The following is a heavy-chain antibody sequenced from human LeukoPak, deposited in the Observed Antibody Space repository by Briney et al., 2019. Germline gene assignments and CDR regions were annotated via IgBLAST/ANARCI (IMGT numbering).Heavy chain of an antibody. Sequence: ASVKVSCTASGYTFTSYDINWVRQATGQGLEWMGWMNPNSGNTGYAQKFQGRVTMTRNTSISTAYMELSSLRSEDTAVYYCARGLYGSGWYSWFDPWGQGTLVTVSS. V-gene: IGHV1-8*01. J-gene: IGHJ5*02. CDR1: GYTFTSYD. CDR3: ARGLYGSGWYSWFDP. D-gene: IGHD6-19*01. CDR2: MNPNSGNT.